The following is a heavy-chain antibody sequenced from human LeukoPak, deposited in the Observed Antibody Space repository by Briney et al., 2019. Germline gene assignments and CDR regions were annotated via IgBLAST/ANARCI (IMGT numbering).Heavy chain of an antibody. CDR2: INHSGST. V-gene: IGHV4-34*01. CDR3: ARLESFSYSSGWFDY. D-gene: IGHD6-19*01. CDR1: GGSFSGYY. Sequence: TSETLSLTCAVYGGSFSGYYWSWIRQPPGKGLEWIGEINHSGSTNYNPSLKSRVTISVDTSKNQFSLKLSSVTAADTAVYYCARLESFSYSSGWFDYWGQGTLVTVSS. J-gene: IGHJ4*02.